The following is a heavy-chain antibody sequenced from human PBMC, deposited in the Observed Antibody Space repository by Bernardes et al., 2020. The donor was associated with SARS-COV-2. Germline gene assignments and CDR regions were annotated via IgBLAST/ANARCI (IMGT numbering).Heavy chain of an antibody. V-gene: IGHV1-18*01. CDR2: ISPYNGHT. CDR3: TRDIDGSSRASGY. CDR1: GYSFTSYG. Sequence: ASVKVSCMASGYSFTSYGLTWMRQAPGQGLEWMGWISPYNGHTNYAQKLQGRVTMTTDTSTSTAYMELRSLRSDDTAVYYCTRDIDGSSRASGYWGQGTLVTVSS. J-gene: IGHJ4*02. D-gene: IGHD1-26*01.